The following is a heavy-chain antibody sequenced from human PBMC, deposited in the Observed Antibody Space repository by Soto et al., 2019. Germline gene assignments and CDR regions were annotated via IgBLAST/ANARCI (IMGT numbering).Heavy chain of an antibody. D-gene: IGHD6-19*01. Sequence: PSETLSLTCTVSGGSISSYYWSWIRQPPGKGLEWIGYIYYSGSTNYNPPLKSRVTISVDTSKNQFSLKLSSVTAADTAVYYCARSIAVADYFDYWGQGTLVTVSS. CDR2: IYYSGST. J-gene: IGHJ4*02. CDR3: ARSIAVADYFDY. V-gene: IGHV4-59*01. CDR1: GGSISSYY.